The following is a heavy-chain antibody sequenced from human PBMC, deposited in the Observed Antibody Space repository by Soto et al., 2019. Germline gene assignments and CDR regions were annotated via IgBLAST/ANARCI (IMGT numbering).Heavy chain of an antibody. Sequence: ETLSLTCTLSGGSISSYYWSWIRQPPGKGLEWIGYIYYSGSTNYNPSLKSRVTISVDTSKNQFSLKLSSVTAADTAVYYCASLPTTDFDYWGQGTLVTVSS. CDR1: GGSISSYY. D-gene: IGHD4-4*01. CDR2: IYYSGST. J-gene: IGHJ4*02. V-gene: IGHV4-59*01. CDR3: ASLPTTDFDY.